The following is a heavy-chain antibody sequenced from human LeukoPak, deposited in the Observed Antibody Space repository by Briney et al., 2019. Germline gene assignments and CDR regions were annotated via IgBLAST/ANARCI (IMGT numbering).Heavy chain of an antibody. J-gene: IGHJ6*02. CDR1: GASTSTHH. V-gene: IGHV4-4*08. D-gene: IGHD5-24*01. Sequence: SETLSLTCTVSGASTSTHHWSWIRQPPGKGLEWIGDLFNSGSTSYNASLKSRVTISLDTSKKQVSLKVSSVTAADTAVYYCARDRVEMATIDHYYGMDVWGQGTTVTVSS. CDR3: ARDRVEMATIDHYYGMDV. CDR2: LFNSGST.